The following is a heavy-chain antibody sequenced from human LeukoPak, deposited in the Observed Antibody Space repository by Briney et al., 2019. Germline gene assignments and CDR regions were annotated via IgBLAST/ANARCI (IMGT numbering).Heavy chain of an antibody. CDR1: GFTFSSYS. D-gene: IGHD1-26*01. V-gene: IGHV3-21*01. J-gene: IGHJ3*02. CDR3: ARASGSGAAGAFDI. CDR2: ISSSSSYI. Sequence: PGGSLRLSCAASGFTFSSYSMNWVRQAPGKGLEWVSSISSSSSYIYYADTVKGRFTISRDNAKNSLYLQMNSLRAEDTAVYYCARASGSGAAGAFDIWGQGTMVTVSS.